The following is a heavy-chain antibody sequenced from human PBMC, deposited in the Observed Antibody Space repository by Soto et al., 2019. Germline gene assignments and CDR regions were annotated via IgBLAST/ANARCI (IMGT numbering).Heavy chain of an antibody. Sequence: QVQLVESGGGVVQPGRSLRLSCAASGFTFSNYAIHWVRQAPGKGLEWVAVISFDGTEKYYADSVKGRFTISRDNSKNTLYLQMNSLRAEDTAVFYCARDPRAYCGGDCFTYYFDYWGQGTLVTVSS. CDR1: GFTFSNYA. CDR3: ARDPRAYCGGDCFTYYFDY. J-gene: IGHJ4*02. CDR2: ISFDGTEK. D-gene: IGHD2-21*02. V-gene: IGHV3-30-3*01.